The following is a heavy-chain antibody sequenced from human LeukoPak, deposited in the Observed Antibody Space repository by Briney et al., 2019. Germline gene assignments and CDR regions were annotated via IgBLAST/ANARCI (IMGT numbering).Heavy chain of an antibody. CDR3: AREKQQLVLGWFDP. CDR2: ISAYNGNT. J-gene: IGHJ5*02. Sequence: ASVKVSRKASGYTFTSYGISWVRQAPGQGLERMGWISAYNGNTNYAQKLQGRVTMTTDTSTSTAYMELRSLRSDDTAVYYCAREKQQLVLGWFDPWGQGTLVTVSS. V-gene: IGHV1-18*01. CDR1: GYTFTSYG. D-gene: IGHD6-13*01.